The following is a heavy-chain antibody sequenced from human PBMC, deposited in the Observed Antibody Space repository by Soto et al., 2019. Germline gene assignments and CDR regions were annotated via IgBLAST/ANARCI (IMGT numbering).Heavy chain of an antibody. CDR2: IWHTGRP. V-gene: IGHV4-4*02. D-gene: IGHD2-15*01. Sequence: QLQLRESGPGLVQPSGTLSLTCDVSGDSLTNNHWWSWVRQAPGKGLGWIGEIWHTGRPNYNRSLKSRVAISIDKSKNQFSLKLSSVTAADTAVYYCVRDSRTGCSSINCYMHWGQGTLVTVSS. J-gene: IGHJ4*02. CDR3: VRDSRTGCSSINCYMH. CDR1: GDSLTNNHW.